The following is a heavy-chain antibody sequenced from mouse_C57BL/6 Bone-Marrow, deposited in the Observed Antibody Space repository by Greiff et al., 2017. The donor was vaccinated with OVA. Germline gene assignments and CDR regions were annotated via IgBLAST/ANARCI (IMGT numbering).Heavy chain of an antibody. CDR2: IYPGDVDT. Sequence: VQLQQSGAELVKPGASVKISCKASGYAFSSYWMNWATQSPLNVLDVILNIYPGDVDTNYNGKFKGKATLTADKSSSTAYMQLSSLTSEDSAVYVCARARYYYGSSPYFDYWGQGTTLTVSS. CDR1: GYAFSSYW. D-gene: IGHD1-1*01. V-gene: IGHV1-80*01. J-gene: IGHJ2*01. CDR3: ARARYYYGSSPYFDY.